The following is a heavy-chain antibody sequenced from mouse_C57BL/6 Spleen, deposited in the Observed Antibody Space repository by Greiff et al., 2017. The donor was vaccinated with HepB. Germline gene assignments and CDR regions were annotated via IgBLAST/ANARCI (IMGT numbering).Heavy chain of an antibody. CDR2: IRSKSSNYAT. V-gene: IGHV10-3*01. CDR1: GFTFNTYA. J-gene: IGHJ4*01. D-gene: IGHD4-1*02. Sequence: EVQLVESGGGLVQPKGSLKLSCAASGFTFNTYAMHWVRQAPGKGLEWVARIRSKSSNYATYYADSVKDRFTISRDDSQSMLYLQMNNLKTEDTARYYCVRDHPQLGRRAMDYWGQGTSVTVSS. CDR3: VRDHPQLGRRAMDY.